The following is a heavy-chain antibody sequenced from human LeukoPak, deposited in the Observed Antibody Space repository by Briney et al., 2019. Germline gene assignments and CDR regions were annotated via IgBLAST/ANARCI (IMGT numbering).Heavy chain of an antibody. V-gene: IGHV3-43*01. CDR2: AGWAGGTT. CDR3: AKELDTMFFDY. CDR1: GFNFDRYT. J-gene: IGHJ4*02. D-gene: IGHD3-10*02. Sequence: GGSLRLSCATSGFNFDRYTIHWVCQAPGKGLEWVSLAGWAGGTTFYSDSVRGRFTISRDSGRKSVYLQMNSLTTDDTAFYFCAKELDTMFFDYWGQGALVTVSS.